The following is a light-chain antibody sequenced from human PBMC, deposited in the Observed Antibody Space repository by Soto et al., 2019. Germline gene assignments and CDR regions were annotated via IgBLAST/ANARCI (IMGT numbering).Light chain of an antibody. CDR2: VVT. J-gene: IGLJ2*01. V-gene: IGLV2-11*01. Sequence: QSALTQPRSVSGSPGQSVTISCTGTNSDVGGYNYVSWYQQHPGKAPKLMIYVVTKRPSGVPDRFSGSKSGSTASLTISGLQAEDEADYYCSSYAGSSTHVVFGGGTKLTVL. CDR3: SSYAGSSTHVV. CDR1: NSDVGGYNY.